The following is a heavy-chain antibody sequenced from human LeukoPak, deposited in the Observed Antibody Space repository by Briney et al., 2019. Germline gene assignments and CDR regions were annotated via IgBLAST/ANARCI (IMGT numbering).Heavy chain of an antibody. CDR1: GFTFSNAW. CDR2: IKSKTDGGTT. D-gene: IGHD5-18*01. Sequence: GGSLRLSCAASGFTFSNAWMSWVRQAPGKGLEWGGRIKSKTDGGTTDYAAPVKGRFTISRDDSKNTLYLQMNSLKTEDTAVYYCTTVDTAMVYYYYYYYMDVWGKGTTVTVSS. CDR3: TTVDTAMVYYYYYYYMDV. J-gene: IGHJ6*03. V-gene: IGHV3-15*01.